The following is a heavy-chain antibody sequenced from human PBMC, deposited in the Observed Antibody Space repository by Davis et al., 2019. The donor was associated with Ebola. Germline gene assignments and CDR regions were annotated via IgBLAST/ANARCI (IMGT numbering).Heavy chain of an antibody. J-gene: IGHJ2*01. Sequence: GESLKISCAASGLTFSSYAMNWVRQAPGKGLEWVSAISGRGGTTYYAYSVRGRFTISRDNSKNTLYLQMNGLRAEDTAVYYCARQVTVAGRSRVWYFDLWGRGTLVTVSS. CDR2: ISGRGGTT. CDR1: GLTFSSYA. CDR3: ARQVTVAGRSRVWYFDL. D-gene: IGHD6-19*01. V-gene: IGHV3-23*01.